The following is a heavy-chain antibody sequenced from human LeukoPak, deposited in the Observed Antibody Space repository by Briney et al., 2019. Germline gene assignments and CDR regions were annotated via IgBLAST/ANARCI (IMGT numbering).Heavy chain of an antibody. CDR1: GGSISSGGYY. V-gene: IGHV4-31*03. CDR2: IYYSGST. CDR3: ARGPIFGVVFNWFDP. D-gene: IGHD3-3*01. J-gene: IGHJ5*02. Sequence: PSETLSLTCTVSGGSISSGGYYWTWIRQHPGKGLEWIGYIYYSGSTYYNPSLKSRVTILVDTSKNQCSLKLRSVTAADTAVYYCARGPIFGVVFNWFDPWGQGTLVTVSS.